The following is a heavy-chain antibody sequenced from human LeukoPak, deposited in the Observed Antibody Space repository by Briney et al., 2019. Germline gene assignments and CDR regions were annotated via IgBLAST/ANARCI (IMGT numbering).Heavy chain of an antibody. V-gene: IGHV1-18*04. CDR1: GYTFTNYG. CDR3: ARDLYYRGLLSPCGY. CDR2: ISGYNGNT. Sequence: ASVKVSCKASGYTFTNYGITWVRQAPGHGLEWMGWISGYNGNTNYAQKLQGRVTMTTDTFTSTAYMELRSLRSDDTAVYYCARDLYYRGLLSPCGYWGQGTLVTVSS. J-gene: IGHJ4*02. D-gene: IGHD3-10*01.